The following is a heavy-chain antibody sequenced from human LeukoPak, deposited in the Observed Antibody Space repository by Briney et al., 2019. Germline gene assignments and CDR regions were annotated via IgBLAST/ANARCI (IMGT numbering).Heavy chain of an antibody. CDR2: IYTSGST. D-gene: IGHD3-22*01. V-gene: IGHV4-61*02. Sequence: SETLSLTCTVSGGSISSGSYYWSWIRQPAGKGLEWIGRIYTSGSTNYNPSLKSRVTISVDTSKNQFSLKLSSVTAADTAVYYCARDLYYDSSDSDAFDIWGQGTMVTVSS. CDR3: ARDLYYDSSDSDAFDI. J-gene: IGHJ3*02. CDR1: GGSISSGSYY.